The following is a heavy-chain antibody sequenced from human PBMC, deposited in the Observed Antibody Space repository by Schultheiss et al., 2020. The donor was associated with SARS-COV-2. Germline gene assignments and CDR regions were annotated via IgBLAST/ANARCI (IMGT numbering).Heavy chain of an antibody. D-gene: IGHD3-22*01. CDR3: ARVYDIHAFDI. J-gene: IGHJ3*02. Sequence: SETLSLTCAVYGGSFSGYYWSWIRQPPGKGLEWIGEINHSGSTKYNPSLKSRVTISVDTSKSQFSLTLSSVTAADTAVYYCARVYDIHAFDIWGQGTMVTVAS. V-gene: IGHV4-34*01. CDR2: INHSGST. CDR1: GGSFSGYY.